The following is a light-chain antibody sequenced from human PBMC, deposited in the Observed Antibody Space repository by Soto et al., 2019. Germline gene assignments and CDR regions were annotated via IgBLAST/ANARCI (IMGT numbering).Light chain of an antibody. J-gene: IGKJ5*01. CDR1: ESISSTN. Sequence: PGERATLSCRASESISSTNLGWYQQKPGQAPRLLIYAASSRATGIPVRFSGSGSGTDFTLTISRLEPEDFAAYYCQQYGSSLITFGQGTRLEIK. CDR2: AAS. V-gene: IGKV3-20*01. CDR3: QQYGSSLIT.